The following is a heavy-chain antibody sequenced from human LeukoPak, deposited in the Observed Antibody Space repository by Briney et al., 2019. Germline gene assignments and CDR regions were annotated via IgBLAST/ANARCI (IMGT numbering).Heavy chain of an antibody. CDR2: ISWNSGSI. CDR3: AKDSNYDFWSGYLFDY. Sequence: SGRSLRLSCAASGFTFDDYAMHWVRQAPGKGLEWVSGISWNSGSIGYADSVKGQFTISRDNARNSLYLQMNSLRAEDMALYYCAKDSNYDFWSGYLFDYWGQGTLVTVSS. J-gene: IGHJ4*02. D-gene: IGHD3-3*01. CDR1: GFTFDDYA. V-gene: IGHV3-9*03.